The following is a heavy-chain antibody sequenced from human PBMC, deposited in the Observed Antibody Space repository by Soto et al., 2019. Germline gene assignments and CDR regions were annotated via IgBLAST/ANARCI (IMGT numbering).Heavy chain of an antibody. CDR2: ISANNGNI. CDR1: GYTFTSYT. D-gene: IGHD3-10*01. CDR3: ARQKGTNNYYGMDV. Sequence: ASVKVSCKASGYTFTSYTFSWVRQAPGQGLEWMGWISANNGNIRYAQKLQGRVTMTTDTSTSTVYVEVWSLRSDDTAVYYCARQKGTNNYYGMDVWGQGTTVTVSS. J-gene: IGHJ6*02. V-gene: IGHV1-18*04.